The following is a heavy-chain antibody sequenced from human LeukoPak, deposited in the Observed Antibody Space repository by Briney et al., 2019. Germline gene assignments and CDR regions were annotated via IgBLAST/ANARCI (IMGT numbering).Heavy chain of an antibody. CDR2: IYYSGST. Sequence: SETLSLTCTVSGGSISSRSYYWGWIRQPPGKGLEWIGSIYYSGSTYYNPSLKSRVTISVDTSKNQFSLKLSSVTAADTAVYYCTSCYSDWFDPWGQGTLVTVSS. J-gene: IGHJ5*02. CDR1: GGSISSRSYY. D-gene: IGHD2-21*02. CDR3: TSCYSDWFDP. V-gene: IGHV4-39*01.